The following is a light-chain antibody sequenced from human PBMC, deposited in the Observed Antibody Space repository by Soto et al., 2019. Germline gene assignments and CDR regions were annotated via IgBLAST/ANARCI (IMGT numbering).Light chain of an antibody. CDR2: DAS. CDR3: QHRSNWPPYT. CDR1: QSVSIH. Sequence: DIVLTQSPATLCLSPGERATVPCRASQSVSIHLAWYQQKPGEAPRLLIFDASNTATASPTRCSGSGSGTDFTLTISSLEPEDFAVYYCQHRSNWPPYTFGQGTKLEIK. J-gene: IGKJ2*01. V-gene: IGKV3-11*01.